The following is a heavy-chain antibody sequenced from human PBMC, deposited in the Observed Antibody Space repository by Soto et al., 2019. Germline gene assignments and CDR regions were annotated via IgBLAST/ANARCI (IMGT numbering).Heavy chain of an antibody. CDR1: GGSLSGYY. CDR2: IHYSGST. D-gene: IGHD3-3*01. Sequence: PSETLSLTCAVYGGSLSGYYWSWIRQPPGKGLEWIGYIHYSGSTKYNPSLKSRVTISADTSKNQFSLKLSSVTAADTAVYYCARGHYDFWSGYFATIDYWGQGTLVTVSS. J-gene: IGHJ4*02. CDR3: ARGHYDFWSGYFATIDY. V-gene: IGHV4-59*08.